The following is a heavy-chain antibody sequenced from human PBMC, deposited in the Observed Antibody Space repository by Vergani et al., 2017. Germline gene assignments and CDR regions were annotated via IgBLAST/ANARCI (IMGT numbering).Heavy chain of an antibody. V-gene: IGHV3-7*01. J-gene: IGHJ4*02. CDR1: GFSFSSHA. CDR2: IKQDGSEK. D-gene: IGHD3-22*01. CDR3: ARERRPYXYDSSGYYPYYFDY. Sequence: VQLAESGGGRVQPGRSLRLSCAASGFSFSSHAIHWVRQAPGKGLEWVANIKQDGSEKYYVDSVKGRFTISRDNAKNSLYLQMNSLRAEDTAVYYCARERRPYXYDSSGYYPYYFDYWGQGTLVTVSS.